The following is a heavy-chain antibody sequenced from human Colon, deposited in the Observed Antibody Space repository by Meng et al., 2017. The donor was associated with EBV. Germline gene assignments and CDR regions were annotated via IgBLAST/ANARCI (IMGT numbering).Heavy chain of an antibody. CDR2: IYHSGST. J-gene: IGHJ4*02. V-gene: IGHV4-4*02. CDR3: ARVGAYCGGDCYHPR. D-gene: IGHD2-21*02. CDR1: GGSLSSRNW. Sequence: VQLQWSGPGLVKPSVTPSLTCAVSGGSLSSRNWWSWVRQPPGKGLEWIGEIYHSGSTNYNPSLKSRVTIAVDESKNQFSLRLSSVTAADTAVYYCARVGAYCGGDCYHPRWGQGTLVTVSS.